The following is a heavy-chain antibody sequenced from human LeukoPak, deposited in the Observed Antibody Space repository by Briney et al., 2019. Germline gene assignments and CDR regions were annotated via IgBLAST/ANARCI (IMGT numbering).Heavy chain of an antibody. Sequence: GGSLRLSCAASGFTFRNYVIHWVRQAPGKGLEWVGFIRSKAYGGTTEYAASVKGRFAISRDDSKSIAYLQMNSLKTEDTAVYYCTREHSGSYYWDRPFDYWGQGTLVTVSS. V-gene: IGHV3-49*04. D-gene: IGHD1-26*01. J-gene: IGHJ4*02. CDR3: TREHSGSYYWDRPFDY. CDR2: IRSKAYGGTT. CDR1: GFTFRNYV.